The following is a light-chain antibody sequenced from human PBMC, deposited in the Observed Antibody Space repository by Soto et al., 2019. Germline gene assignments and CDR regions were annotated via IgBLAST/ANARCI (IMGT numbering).Light chain of an antibody. CDR1: NSDIGSYNR. CDR3: SSFRGTATLDV. Sequence: QSALTQPASVSGSPGQSITNSCSGTNSDIGSYNRVSWYRQHPGKAPKLLIYDVTKRPSGVSNRFSGSKSGNTAFLTISGLQAEDEADYYCSSFRGTATLDVFGTGTKLTVL. V-gene: IGLV2-14*03. J-gene: IGLJ1*01. CDR2: DVT.